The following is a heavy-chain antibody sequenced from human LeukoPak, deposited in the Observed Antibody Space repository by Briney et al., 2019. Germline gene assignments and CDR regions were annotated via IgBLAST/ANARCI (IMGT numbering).Heavy chain of an antibody. V-gene: IGHV5-51*01. D-gene: IGHD3-22*01. CDR3: ARQYYDSSGYYFYFDY. CDR2: IYPGDSDT. CDR1: GYSFTSYW. J-gene: IGHJ4*02. Sequence: GESLKISCKGSGYSFTSYWIGWVRQMPGKGLEWMGIIYPGDSDTRYSPSFQGQVTISADKSISTAYLQWSSLKASDTAMNYCARQYYDSSGYYFYFDYWGQGTLVTVSS.